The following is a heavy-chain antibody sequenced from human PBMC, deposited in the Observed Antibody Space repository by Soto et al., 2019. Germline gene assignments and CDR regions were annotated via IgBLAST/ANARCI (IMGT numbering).Heavy chain of an antibody. CDR2: ISSSGSTI. J-gene: IGHJ4*02. Sequence: QVQLVESGGGLVKPGGSLRLSCAASGFTFSDYYMSWIRQAPGKGLEWVSDISSSGSTIYYADSVKGRFPISRDNATNSRYLKMNSLSAEDPAVYCCARSRCLRGLIDYWGQGTLVTVSS. CDR3: ARSRCLRGLIDY. CDR1: GFTFSDYY. V-gene: IGHV3-11*01.